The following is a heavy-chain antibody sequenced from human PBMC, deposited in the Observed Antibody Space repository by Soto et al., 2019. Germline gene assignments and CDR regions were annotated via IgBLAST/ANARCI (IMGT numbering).Heavy chain of an antibody. J-gene: IGHJ4*02. CDR1: GGSFSGYY. Sequence: SETLSLTCAVYGGSFSGYYWSWIRQPPGKGLEWIGEINHSGSTNYNPSLKSRVTISVDTSKNQFSLKLSSVTAADTAVYYCARARLGYCSSTSCPKAPDYWGQGTLVTVSS. D-gene: IGHD2-2*01. CDR2: INHSGST. CDR3: ARARLGYCSSTSCPKAPDY. V-gene: IGHV4-34*01.